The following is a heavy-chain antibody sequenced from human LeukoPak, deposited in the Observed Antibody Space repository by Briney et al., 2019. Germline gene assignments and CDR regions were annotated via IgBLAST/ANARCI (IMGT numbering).Heavy chain of an antibody. CDR1: GFTFSNYV. CDR3: AKNGPYSGYYSDYFDY. V-gene: IGHV3-23*01. D-gene: IGHD3-22*01. CDR2: IGASDGNT. Sequence: GGSLRLSCAASGFTFSNYVMTWVRQAPGKGLEWVSAIGASDGNTYYADSVKGRFTISRDNSRNTLYLQMNSLRAEDTAVYYCAKNGPYSGYYSDYFDYWGQGTLVTVSS. J-gene: IGHJ4*02.